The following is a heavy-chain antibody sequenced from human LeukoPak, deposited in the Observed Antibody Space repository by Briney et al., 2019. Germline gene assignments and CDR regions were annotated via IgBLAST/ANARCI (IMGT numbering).Heavy chain of an antibody. D-gene: IGHD3-3*01. CDR1: GGPFSGYY. CDR3: ARFRNFWSGSAYYFDY. Sequence: SETLSLTCAVYGGPFSGYYWSWIRQPPGKGLEWIGEINHSGSTNYNPSLKSRVTISVDTSKNQFSLKLSSVTAADTAVYYCARFRNFWSGSAYYFDYWGQGTLVTVSS. V-gene: IGHV4-34*01. CDR2: INHSGST. J-gene: IGHJ4*02.